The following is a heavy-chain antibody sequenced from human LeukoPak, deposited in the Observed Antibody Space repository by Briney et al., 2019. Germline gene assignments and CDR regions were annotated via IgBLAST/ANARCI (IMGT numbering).Heavy chain of an antibody. CDR3: ARGSGGAFGGVMVDY. V-gene: IGHV3-7*01. D-gene: IGHD3-16*01. Sequence: PGGSLRLSCAASGFTFSNYWMSWVRQAPGKGLEWVANINQDGSVKFYVWSVKGRFTISRDDAKNSVYLQMNSLRAEDTAVYYCARGSGGAFGGVMVDYWGQGTLVTVSS. CDR1: GFTFSNYW. CDR2: INQDGSVK. J-gene: IGHJ4*02.